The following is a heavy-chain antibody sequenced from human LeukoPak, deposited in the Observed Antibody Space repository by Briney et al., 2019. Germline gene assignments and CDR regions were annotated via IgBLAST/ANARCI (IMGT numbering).Heavy chain of an antibody. CDR1: GFSFSDYA. CDR3: AKDKYTIQRNFFDY. CDR2: ISGSGGVT. J-gene: IGHJ4*02. Sequence: GGSLRLSCAASGFSFSDYAMSWVRQAPGKGLEWFSAISGSGGVTYHAESVKGRFTISRDNYKNTLYLQMNSLRAEDTAVYYCAKDKYTIQRNFFDYWGQGTLVTVSS. D-gene: IGHD2-2*02. V-gene: IGHV3-23*01.